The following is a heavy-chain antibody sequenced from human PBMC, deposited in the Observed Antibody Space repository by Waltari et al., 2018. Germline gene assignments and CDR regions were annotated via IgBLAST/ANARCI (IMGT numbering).Heavy chain of an antibody. D-gene: IGHD6-19*01. CDR2: SSSGGTKI. CDR1: GFTFSSYA. CDR3: ARWAVAVSRAFDV. V-gene: IGHV3-48*01. Sequence: EVQLVESGGGLVQPGGSLRLSCVGAGFTFSSYAMNWVRQAPGKGLELIYYSSSGGTKIHYADSVKGRFTVSRDNGKNSLFLQMTTLRAEDTAVYYCARWAVAVSRAFDVWGQGAMVTVSS. J-gene: IGHJ3*01.